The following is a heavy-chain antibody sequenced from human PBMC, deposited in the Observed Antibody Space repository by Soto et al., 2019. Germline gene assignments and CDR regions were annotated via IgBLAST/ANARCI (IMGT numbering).Heavy chain of an antibody. CDR1: GGSFSGYY. J-gene: IGHJ4*02. D-gene: IGHD3-3*01. Sequence: QVQLQQWGAGLLKPSETLSLTCAVYGGSFSGYYWSWIRQPPGKGLEWIGEINHSGSTNYNPSLKRRVTISVDTSKNQFSLKLSSVTAADTAVYYCARNDFWSGYHPTYLTNWGQGTLVTVSS. CDR3: ARNDFWSGYHPTYLTN. V-gene: IGHV4-34*01. CDR2: INHSGST.